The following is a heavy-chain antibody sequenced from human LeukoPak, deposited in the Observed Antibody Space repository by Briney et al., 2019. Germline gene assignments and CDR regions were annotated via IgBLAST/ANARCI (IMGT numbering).Heavy chain of an antibody. CDR2: IYGSGTT. D-gene: IGHD6-13*01. CDR3: AKDGSSWPFFES. J-gene: IGHJ4*02. Sequence: SETLSLTCTVSGGSMSSFYWSWIRQPAGKGLEWIGRIYGSGTTNYNPALKGRVTMSVDTSKKQFSLKLASVTAADTAVYYCAKDGSSWPFFESWGQGTLVTVSS. V-gene: IGHV4-4*07. CDR1: GGSMSSFY.